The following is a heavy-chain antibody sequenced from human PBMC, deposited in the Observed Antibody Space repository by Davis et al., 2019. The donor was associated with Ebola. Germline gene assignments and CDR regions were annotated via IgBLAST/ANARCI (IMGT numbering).Heavy chain of an antibody. J-gene: IGHJ4*02. CDR2: IIPILGIA. Sequence: SVKVSCKASGGTFSSYAISWVRQAPGQGLEWMGRIIPILGIANYAQKFQGRVTITADKSTSAAYMELSSLRSEDTAVYYCARDIRRYSSGWYPVGYWGQGTLVTVSS. CDR3: ARDIRRYSSGWYPVGY. CDR1: GGTFSSYA. V-gene: IGHV1-69*04. D-gene: IGHD6-19*01.